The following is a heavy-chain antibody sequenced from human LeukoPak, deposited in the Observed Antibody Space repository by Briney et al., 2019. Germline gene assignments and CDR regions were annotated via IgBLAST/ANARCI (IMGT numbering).Heavy chain of an antibody. Sequence: SETLSLTCTVSGGSISSNNYYWGWIRQPPGMGLEWIGSIYYSGTTYYNPSLKSRVTISVDTSKNQFSLKLSSVAAADTAVYYCASRYYDYLWGSYREDYWGQGTLVTVSS. V-gene: IGHV4-39*01. CDR1: GGSISSNNYY. CDR3: ASRYYDYLWGSYREDY. J-gene: IGHJ4*02. CDR2: IYYSGTT. D-gene: IGHD3-16*02.